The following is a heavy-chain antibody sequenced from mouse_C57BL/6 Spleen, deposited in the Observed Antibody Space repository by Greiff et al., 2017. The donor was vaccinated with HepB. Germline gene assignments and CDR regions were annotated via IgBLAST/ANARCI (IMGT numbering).Heavy chain of an antibody. CDR3: ASAYYYGRDWFAY. D-gene: IGHD1-1*01. CDR1: GFSLTSYG. Sequence: VQGVESGPGLVAPSQSLSITCTVSGFSLTSYGVDWVRQSPGKGLEWLGVIWGVGSTNYNSALKSRLSISKDNSKSQVFLKMNSLQTDDTAMYYCASAYYYGRDWFAYWGQGTLVTVSA. CDR2: IWGVGST. V-gene: IGHV2-6*01. J-gene: IGHJ3*01.